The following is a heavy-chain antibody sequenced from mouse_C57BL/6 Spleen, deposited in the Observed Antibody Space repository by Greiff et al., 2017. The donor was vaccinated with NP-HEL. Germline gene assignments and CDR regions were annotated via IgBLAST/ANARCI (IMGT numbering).Heavy chain of an antibody. CDR2: ISSGGDYI. Sequence: EVNVVESGEGLVKPGGSLKLSCAASGFTFSSYAMSWVRQTPEKRLEWVAYISSGGDYIYYADTVKGRFTISRDNARNTLYLQMSSLKSEDTAMYYCTREEGVSWFAYWGQGTLVTVSA. CDR1: GFTFSSYA. V-gene: IGHV5-9-1*02. J-gene: IGHJ3*01. CDR3: TREEGVSWFAY.